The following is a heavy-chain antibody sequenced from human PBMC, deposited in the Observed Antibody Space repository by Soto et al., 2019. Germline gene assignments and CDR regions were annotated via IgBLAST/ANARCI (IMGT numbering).Heavy chain of an antibody. CDR3: AKAAYSGYDYFSGYYYYYMDV. Sequence: EVQLLESGGGLVQPGGSLRLSCAASGFTFSSYAMSWVRQAPGKGLEWVSAISGSGGSTYYADSVKGRFTISRDNSKNTLYLQMNSLRAEDTAVYYCAKAAYSGYDYFSGYYYYYMDVWGKGTTVTVSS. D-gene: IGHD5-12*01. V-gene: IGHV3-23*01. CDR1: GFTFSSYA. CDR2: ISGSGGST. J-gene: IGHJ6*03.